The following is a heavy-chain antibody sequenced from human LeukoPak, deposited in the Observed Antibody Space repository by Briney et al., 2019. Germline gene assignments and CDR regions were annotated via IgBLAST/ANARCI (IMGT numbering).Heavy chain of an antibody. J-gene: IGHJ4*02. CDR1: GDSVSSNSAA. V-gene: IGHV6-1*01. CDR2: TYYRSKWYN. CDR3: ARETPLGLGLTYYFDY. D-gene: IGHD6-19*01. Sequence: SQTLSLTCAISGDSVSSNSAAWNWIRQSPSRGLEWLGRTYYRSKWYNDYAVSVKSRITINPDTSKNQFSLQLNSVTPEDTAVYYCARETPLGLGLTYYFDYWGQGTLVTVSS.